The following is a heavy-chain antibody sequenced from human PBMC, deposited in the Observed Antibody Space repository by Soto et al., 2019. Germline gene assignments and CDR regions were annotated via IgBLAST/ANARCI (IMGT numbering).Heavy chain of an antibody. CDR1: GITATNGH. CDR3: ARDWNGDKYFDF. CDR2: IYSDDNT. D-gene: IGHD4-17*01. Sequence: DVQLVKSGGGLIQPGGSLRLSCAASGITATNGHMSWVRQAPGKGLEWVSVIYSDDNTYYADSVKGRFTISRDTYKNTVYLQMNSLRAEDTAVYYCARDWNGDKYFDFWDQGSLVTVSS. J-gene: IGHJ4*02. V-gene: IGHV3-53*01.